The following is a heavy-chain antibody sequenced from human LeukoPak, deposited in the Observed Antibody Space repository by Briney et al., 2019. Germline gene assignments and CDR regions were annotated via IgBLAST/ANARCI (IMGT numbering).Heavy chain of an antibody. V-gene: IGHV4-39*01. D-gene: IGHD6-19*01. CDR3: ARQYSSGWFRYY. J-gene: IGHJ4*02. CDR2: IYYSGNT. Sequence: SETLSLTFTISGGSINSGDYSWGWIRQPPGKGLEWIGSIYYSGNTYYNPSLKSRVTLSVDPSMNQSAQHLSSVHARVTALDYCARQYSSGWFRYYWGQGTRVSVFS. CDR1: GGSINSGDYS.